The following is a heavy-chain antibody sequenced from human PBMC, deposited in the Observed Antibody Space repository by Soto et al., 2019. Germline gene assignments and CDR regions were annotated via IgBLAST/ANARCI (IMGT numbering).Heavy chain of an antibody. CDR1: GYTFSSYG. CDR2: TSAYNGNP. CDR3: ARVPYYYDTSGYYS. Sequence: AASVKVSCKASGYTFSSYGINWVRQAPGEGLEWMGWTSAYNGNPNYAQKVQGRVTLTTDISTSTAYMELTSLRSDDTAVYYCARVPYYYDTSGYYSWGQGTLVTVSS. V-gene: IGHV1-18*04. J-gene: IGHJ4*02. D-gene: IGHD3-22*01.